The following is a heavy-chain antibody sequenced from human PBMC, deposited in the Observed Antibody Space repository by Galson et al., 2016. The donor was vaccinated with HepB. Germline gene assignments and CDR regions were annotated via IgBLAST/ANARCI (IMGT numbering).Heavy chain of an antibody. CDR1: GYSFTSRG. V-gene: IGHV1-18*01. Sequence: SVKVSCKASGYSFTSRGVSWVRQAPGQGLEWMGWISVHNGNTDYAQKFQGRATMTTDIPTSTIYLEMRSLKSDDTAVYYCVRGFGRGDAFDVCGQGTMITVSS. J-gene: IGHJ3*01. D-gene: IGHD1-26*01. CDR3: VRGFGRGDAFDV. CDR2: ISVHNGNT.